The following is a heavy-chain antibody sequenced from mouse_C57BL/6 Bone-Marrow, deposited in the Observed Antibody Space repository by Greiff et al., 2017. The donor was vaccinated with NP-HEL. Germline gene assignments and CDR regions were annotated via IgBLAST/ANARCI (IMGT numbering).Heavy chain of an antibody. V-gene: IGHV1-5*01. Sequence: VHVKQSGTVLARPGASVKMSCKTSGYTFTSYWLHWVKQRPGQGLEWIGAIYPGNSDTSYNQKFKGKAKLTAVTSASTAYMELSSLTNEDSAVYYCTREDYPRYFDYWGQGTTLTVSS. D-gene: IGHD2-4*01. CDR3: TREDYPRYFDY. CDR1: GYTFTSYW. J-gene: IGHJ2*01. CDR2: IYPGNSDT.